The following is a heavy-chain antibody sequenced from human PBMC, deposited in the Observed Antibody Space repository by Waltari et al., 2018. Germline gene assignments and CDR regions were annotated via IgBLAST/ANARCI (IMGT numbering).Heavy chain of an antibody. CDR2: FHYSGRT. CDR3: ARSLYHSSGSRFDY. CDR1: GGSISSTGYY. V-gene: IGHV4-39*01. Sequence: QLQLQESGPGLVKPSETLSLTCTVSGGSISSTGYYWGWIRQPPGKGREWIGSFHYSGRTYYNPSLKSRVTISVDTSKNQFSLKLRFVTAADTAVYFFARSLYHSSGSRFDYWGQGTLVTVSS. D-gene: IGHD3-22*01. J-gene: IGHJ4*02.